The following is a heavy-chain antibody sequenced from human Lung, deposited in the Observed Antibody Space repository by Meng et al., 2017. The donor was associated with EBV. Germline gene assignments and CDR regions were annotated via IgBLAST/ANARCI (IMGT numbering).Heavy chain of an antibody. D-gene: IGHD6-19*01. J-gene: IGHJ4*02. Sequence: VRLQEAGPGRVMSSETLSLTCTVSGDSISDYFWNWVPQPAGKGLEWIGRIYSSGITNYNPSLQSRVTMSVDTSKNQFSLKLDSVTAADTAVYYCARESFNSGWYSDYWGQGTLVTVSS. V-gene: IGHV4-4*07. CDR1: GDSISDYF. CDR2: IYSSGIT. CDR3: ARESFNSGWYSDY.